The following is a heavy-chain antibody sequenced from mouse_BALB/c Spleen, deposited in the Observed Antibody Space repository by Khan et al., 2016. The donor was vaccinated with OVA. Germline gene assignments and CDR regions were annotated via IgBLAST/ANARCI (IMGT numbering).Heavy chain of an antibody. CDR1: GFSLTDCG. CDR2: KWGGGST. J-gene: IGHJ4*01. D-gene: IGHD1-1*01. Sequence: VELVESGPGLVAPSQSLSITCTVSGFSLTDCGVSWIRQPPGKGLEWLGVKWGGGSTYYNTALKSRLSISKDNSTSQVPLKMSSLQSDDPVLSYWAKGVWSYYFALDYWRQGTTVTVSS. CDR3: AKGVWSYYFALDY. V-gene: IGHV2-6-5*01.